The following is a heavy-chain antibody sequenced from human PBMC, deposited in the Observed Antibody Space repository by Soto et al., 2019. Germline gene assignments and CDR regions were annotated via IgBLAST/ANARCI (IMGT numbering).Heavy chain of an antibody. CDR1: GGSISSNSYS. V-gene: IGHV4-39*01. D-gene: IGHD3-3*02. CDR3: ASPKIAFYNWFDP. CDR2: IYYSGST. Sequence: SETLSLTCTVTGGSISSNSYSLGWISQPPGKGLEWIGSIYYSGSTYYNPSLKIRVTISLGTSKNQFSLKLSSVTAADTAVYYCASPKIAFYNWFDPWGQGTLVTVS. J-gene: IGHJ5*02.